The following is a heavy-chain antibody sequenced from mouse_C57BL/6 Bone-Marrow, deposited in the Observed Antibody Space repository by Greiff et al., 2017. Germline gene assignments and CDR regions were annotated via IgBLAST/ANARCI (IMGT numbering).Heavy chain of an antibody. V-gene: IGHV1-55*01. CDR2: IYPGSGST. CDR1: GYTFTSYW. D-gene: IGHD2-5*01. J-gene: IGHJ1*03. CDR3: ARTYYSNYWYFDV. Sequence: QVQLQQPGAELVKPGASVKMSCKASGYTFTSYWITWVKQRPGQGLEWIGDIYPGSGSTNYNEKFKSKATMTVDTSSSRAYMQLSSLTSEDTAVYYCARTYYSNYWYFDVWGRGTTVTVSS.